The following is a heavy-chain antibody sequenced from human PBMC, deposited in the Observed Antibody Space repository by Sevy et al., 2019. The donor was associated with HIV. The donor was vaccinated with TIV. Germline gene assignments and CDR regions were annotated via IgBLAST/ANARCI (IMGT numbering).Heavy chain of an antibody. J-gene: IGHJ4*02. V-gene: IGHV4-39*02. D-gene: IGHD3-22*01. CDR2: IYYSGST. CDR3: AGETKDYYDSSGYLYYFDY. Sequence: SETLSLTCTVSDGSISSSSYYWGWIRQPPGKGLEWIGSIYYSGSTYYDPSLKSRVTISVDTSKNQFSLKLSSVTAADTAVYYCAGETKDYYDSSGYLYYFDYWGQGTLVTVSS. CDR1: DGSISSSSYY.